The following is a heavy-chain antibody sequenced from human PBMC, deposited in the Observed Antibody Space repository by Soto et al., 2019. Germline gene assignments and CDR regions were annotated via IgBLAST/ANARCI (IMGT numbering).Heavy chain of an antibody. CDR2: IYYSGST. V-gene: IGHV4-59*01. CDR1: GGSISSYY. CDR3: ARGPQRWLQFRTSYYFDY. J-gene: IGHJ4*02. Sequence: TSETLSLTCTVSGGSISSYYCSWIRQPPGKGLEWIGYIYYSGSTNYNPSLKSRVTISVDTSKNQFSLKLSSVTAADTAVYYCARGPQRWLQFRTSYYFDYWGQGTLVTVSS. D-gene: IGHD5-12*01.